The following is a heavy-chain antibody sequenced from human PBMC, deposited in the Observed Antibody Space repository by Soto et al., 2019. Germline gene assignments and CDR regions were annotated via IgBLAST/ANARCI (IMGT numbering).Heavy chain of an antibody. J-gene: IGHJ4*02. CDR3: AKGREYYDSSGSVDY. V-gene: IGHV3-23*01. D-gene: IGHD3-22*01. CDR2: ISGSGGST. Sequence: EVQLLESGGGLVQPGGSLRLSCAASGFTFSSYAMSWVRQAPGKGLEWVSAISGSGGSTYYADSVKGRFTISRDNSKNTLYLQMNSLRAEDTAAYYCAKGREYYDSSGSVDYWGQGALVTVSS. CDR1: GFTFSSYA.